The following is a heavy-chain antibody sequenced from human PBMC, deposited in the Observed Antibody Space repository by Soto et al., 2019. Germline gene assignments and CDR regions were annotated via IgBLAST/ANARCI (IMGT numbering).Heavy chain of an antibody. D-gene: IGHD1-26*01. Sequence: GGSLRLSCAASGFSFRNFEMNWVRQAPGKGLEWVSYIDATSNIIYYADSVKGRFTISRDNSKNSLFLQMNSLRAEDTALYYWWEDRLDGNHYPGAFDIWGRGTMVTVSS. V-gene: IGHV3-48*03. J-gene: IGHJ3*02. CDR1: GFSFRNFE. CDR2: IDATSNII. CDR3: WEDRLDGNHYPGAFDI.